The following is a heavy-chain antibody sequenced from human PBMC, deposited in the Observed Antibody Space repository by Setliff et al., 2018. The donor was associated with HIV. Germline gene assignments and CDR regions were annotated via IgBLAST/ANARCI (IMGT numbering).Heavy chain of an antibody. CDR3: ARVAVPVRSHGYNYFDY. J-gene: IGHJ4*02. CDR1: GFTFSSYW. V-gene: IGHV3-74*01. CDR2: INSDGRGT. D-gene: IGHD5-18*01. Sequence: GGSLRLSCAGSGFTFSSYWMHWVRQAPGMGLVWVSRINSDGRGTTYADSVNGRFTVSRDNAKNTLYLQMNSLRDEDTAVYFCARVAVPVRSHGYNYFDYWGQGTLVTVSS.